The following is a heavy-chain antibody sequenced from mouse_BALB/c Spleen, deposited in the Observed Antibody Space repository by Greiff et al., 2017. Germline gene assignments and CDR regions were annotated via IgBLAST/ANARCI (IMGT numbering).Heavy chain of an antibody. CDR1: GYSITSDYA. CDR3: AKIYYGYYYYAMDY. Sequence: DVQLQESGPGLVKPSQSLSLTCTVTGYSITSDYAWNWIRQFPGNKLEWMGYISYSGSTSYNPSLKSRISITRDTSKNQFFLQLNSVTTEDTATYYCAKIYYGYYYYAMDYWGQGTSVTVSS. D-gene: IGHD2-2*01. J-gene: IGHJ4*01. V-gene: IGHV3-2*02. CDR2: ISYSGST.